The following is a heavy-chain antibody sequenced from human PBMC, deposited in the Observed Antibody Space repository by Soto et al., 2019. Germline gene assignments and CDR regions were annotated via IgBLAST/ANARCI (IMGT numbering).Heavy chain of an antibody. Sequence: SETLSLTCTVSGGSITDYSWVWIRQPAGKGLEWIGRIFSSGSTNYNPSLKGRITMSLDTSKNQFSLKLNSATATDTAVYFCARDQGVVVTADNWFDTWGQGILVTVSS. D-gene: IGHD2-21*02. V-gene: IGHV4-4*07. CDR3: ARDQGVVVTADNWFDT. CDR2: IFSSGST. J-gene: IGHJ5*02. CDR1: GGSITDYS.